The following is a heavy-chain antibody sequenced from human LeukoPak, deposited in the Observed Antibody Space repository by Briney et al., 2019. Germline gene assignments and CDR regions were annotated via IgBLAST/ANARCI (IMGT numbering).Heavy chain of an antibody. D-gene: IGHD1-26*01. V-gene: IGHV3-21*01. CDR2: ITSSSTYI. CDR1: GFTFSTYN. J-gene: IGHJ6*03. Sequence: PGGSLRLSCAASGFTFSTYNMNWVRQAPGKGLEWVSSITSSSTYIYYADSVKGRFTISRDNAKNSLYLQMNSLRAEDTAVYYCARDPYSGGYGDYYYYYMDLWGQGTAVTISS. CDR3: ARDPYSGGYGDYYYYYMDL.